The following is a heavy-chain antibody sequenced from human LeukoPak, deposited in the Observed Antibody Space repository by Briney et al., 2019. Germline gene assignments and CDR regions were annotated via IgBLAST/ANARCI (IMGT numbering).Heavy chain of an antibody. Sequence: SETLSLTCAVYGGSFSDYYWSWIRQPPGKGLEWIGEINHSGSTNYNPSLKSRVTISVDTSKNQFSLKLSSVTAADTAVYYCAGDYYGSGSYRYDYWGQGTLVTVSS. J-gene: IGHJ4*02. V-gene: IGHV4-34*01. CDR2: INHSGST. CDR1: GGSFSDYY. CDR3: AGDYYGSGSYRYDY. D-gene: IGHD3-10*01.